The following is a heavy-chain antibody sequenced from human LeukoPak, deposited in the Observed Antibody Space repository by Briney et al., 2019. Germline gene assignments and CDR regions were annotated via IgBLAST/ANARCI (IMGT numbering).Heavy chain of an antibody. V-gene: IGHV4-61*09. CDR2: VYTTGST. J-gene: IGHJ6*03. CDR1: GGSMTSGSYY. Sequence: SETLSLTCTVSGGSMTSGSYYWNWIRQSAGKGLEWLGHVYTTGSTSYNPSLRSRVTISVDMSKNQFSLKLTSMTAADTAVYYCARCGYIYGSLPYYYMDVWGKGTTVTISS. CDR3: ARCGYIYGSLPYYYMDV. D-gene: IGHD5-18*01.